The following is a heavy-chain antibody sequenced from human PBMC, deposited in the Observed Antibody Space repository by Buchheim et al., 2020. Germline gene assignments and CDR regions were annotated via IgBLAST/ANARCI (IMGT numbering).Heavy chain of an antibody. CDR3: AKDHGATSGYPPYYFDY. Sequence: EVQLLESGGGLVQPGGSLRLSCAASGFTFSSYAMSWVRQAPGKGLEWVSAISRSGGSTYYADYVQGRFTISRDNSKNTLYLQMNSLRAEDTAVYYCAKDHGATSGYPPYYFDYWGQGTL. D-gene: IGHD3-3*01. CDR1: GFTFSSYA. CDR2: ISRSGGST. J-gene: IGHJ4*02. V-gene: IGHV3-23*01.